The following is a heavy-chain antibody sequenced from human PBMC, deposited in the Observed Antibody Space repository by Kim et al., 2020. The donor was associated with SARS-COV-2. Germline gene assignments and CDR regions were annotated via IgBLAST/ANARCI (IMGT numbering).Heavy chain of an antibody. CDR1: GYTFTSYL. Sequence: ASVKVSCKTSGYTFTSYLVHWVRQAPGQGLEWMGIINPSDSNTNYAQKLQGRVTMTRDTSTSTAYMELSSLRSGDTAVYYCARELPGGNFFDYWGHGTLV. J-gene: IGHJ4*01. CDR2: INPSDSNT. V-gene: IGHV1-46*04. CDR3: ARELPGGNFFDY. D-gene: IGHD3-16*01.